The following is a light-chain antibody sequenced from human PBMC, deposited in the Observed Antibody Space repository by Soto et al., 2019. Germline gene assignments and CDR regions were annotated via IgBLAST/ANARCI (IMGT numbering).Light chain of an antibody. Sequence: IQVTQSPSSLSASVGDRITVTCRASQNISTYLSWYQQKPGKAPRLLMYGTSNLQSGVPSRFSGSGSGTDFTLTITSLQPEDFATYYCQQSYINLTFGGGTKVYIK. CDR2: GTS. J-gene: IGKJ4*01. CDR3: QQSYINLT. CDR1: QNISTY. V-gene: IGKV1-39*01.